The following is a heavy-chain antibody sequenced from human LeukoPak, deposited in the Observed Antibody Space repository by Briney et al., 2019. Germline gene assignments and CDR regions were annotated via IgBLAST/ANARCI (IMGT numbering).Heavy chain of an antibody. Sequence: GGSLRLSCAASGFTLSSYAMSWVRQAPGKGLEWVSAISGSGGSTYYADSVRGRFTISRDNSKNTLYLQMNSLRAEDTAVYYCAKEGDYYGSGSQTINWGQGTRGTVSS. V-gene: IGHV3-23*01. CDR1: GFTLSSYA. CDR2: ISGSGGST. J-gene: IGHJ4*02. D-gene: IGHD3-10*01. CDR3: AKEGDYYGSGSQTIN.